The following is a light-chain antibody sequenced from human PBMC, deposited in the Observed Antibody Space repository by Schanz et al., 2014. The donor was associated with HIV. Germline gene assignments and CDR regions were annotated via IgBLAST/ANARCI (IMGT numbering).Light chain of an antibody. J-gene: IGLJ2*01. CDR1: SSNFRSNA. CDR3: AAWDDSLSGPV. CDR2: NSY. Sequence: QSVLTQPPSASGTPGQRVTISCSGSSSNFRSNAVNWYQQLPGTAPKLLIYNSYHRPSGVPDRFSGSESGTSASLAISGLRSEDEADYYCAAWDDSLSGPVFGGGTKLTVL. V-gene: IGLV1-47*02.